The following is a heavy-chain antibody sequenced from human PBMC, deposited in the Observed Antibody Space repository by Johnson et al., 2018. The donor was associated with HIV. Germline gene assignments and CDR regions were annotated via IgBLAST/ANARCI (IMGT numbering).Heavy chain of an antibody. CDR2: ITYDGRNK. V-gene: IGHV3-30*04. J-gene: IGHJ3*02. CDR3: VRDQGRGGPTHAFDN. Sequence: QVLLVESGGGVMQPGKSLRLSCEASGFTFRSYAMHWVRQAPGKGLEWVAVITYDGRNKYYADSVKGRFIIFRDNSKNLTNLQMNGLSDEDTADYYCVRDQGRGGPTHAFDNWGRGKRVT. CDR1: GFTFRSYA.